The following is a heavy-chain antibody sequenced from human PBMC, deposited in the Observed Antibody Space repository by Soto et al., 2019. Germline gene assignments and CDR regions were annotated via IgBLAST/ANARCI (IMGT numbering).Heavy chain of an antibody. J-gene: IGHJ3*02. CDR3: ATDLGVCSGGSCYSIKGYDAFDI. CDR1: GYTLTELS. D-gene: IGHD2-15*01. Sequence: ASVKVSCKVSGYTLTELSMHWVRQAPGKGLEWMGGFDPEDGETIYAQKFQGRVTMTEDTSTDTAYMELSSLRSEDTAVYYCATDLGVCSGGSCYSIKGYDAFDIWGQGTMVTVSS. CDR2: FDPEDGET. V-gene: IGHV1-24*01.